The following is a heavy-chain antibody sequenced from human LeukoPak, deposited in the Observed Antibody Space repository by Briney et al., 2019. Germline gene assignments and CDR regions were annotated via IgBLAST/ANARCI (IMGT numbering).Heavy chain of an antibody. J-gene: IGHJ4*02. CDR1: GYTFTTYN. CDR3: ARPFNWNDYFDY. CDR2: ISACSGNT. Sequence: ASVKVSCKASGYTFTTYNINWVRQAPGQGLEWMGWISACSGNTNYAQKVQGRVTMTTDTATSTAYMELRSLTSDDTAVYYCARPFNWNDYFDYWGQGTLVTVSS. V-gene: IGHV1-18*01. D-gene: IGHD1-1*01.